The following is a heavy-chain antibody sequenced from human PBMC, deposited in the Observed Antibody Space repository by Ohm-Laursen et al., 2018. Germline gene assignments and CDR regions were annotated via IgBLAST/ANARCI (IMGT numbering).Heavy chain of an antibody. V-gene: IGHV1-69*04. CDR3: ARGATTDGYNEA. CDR2: IIPILGIA. D-gene: IGHD5-24*01. J-gene: IGHJ5*02. CDR1: GYTFPSYG. Sequence: SSVKVSCKASGYTFPSYGVSWVRQAPGQGLEWMGRIIPILGIANYAQKFQGRVTITADKSTSTAYMELSSLRSEDTAVYYCARGATTDGYNEAWGQGTLVTVSS.